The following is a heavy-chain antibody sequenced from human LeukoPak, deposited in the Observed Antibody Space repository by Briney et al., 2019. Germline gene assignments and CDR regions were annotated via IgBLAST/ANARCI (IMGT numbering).Heavy chain of an antibody. CDR2: ISIDGNGK. J-gene: IGHJ4*02. D-gene: IGHD2-2*01. V-gene: IGHV3-30*04. CDR1: TFIFSNSV. CDR3: AKEVRTSGRAGIFGY. Sequence: GRSLRLSCVPSTFIFSNSVMHWVRQAPGKGLEWVSGISIDGNGKYYADSVRGRITISRDNSKNTLYLEMNSLSAEDTAVYYCAKEVRTSGRAGIFGYWGQGTLVTVSS.